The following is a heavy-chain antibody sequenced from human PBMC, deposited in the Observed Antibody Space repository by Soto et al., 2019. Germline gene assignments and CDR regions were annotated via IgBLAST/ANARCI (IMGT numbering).Heavy chain of an antibody. CDR1: GGSVNSGSYY. Sequence: VQLQESGPGLVKPSETLSLTCTVSGGSVNSGSYYWSWVRQPPGNGLEWIGYVYYNGLTNYSPSLKRRVTISLHTSEHQCSLKLSSVTAADTAVYYCARDEARPIAEAGRLFYYYGMDVWGQGTTVTVSS. V-gene: IGHV4-61*01. CDR2: VYYNGLT. D-gene: IGHD6-13*01. J-gene: IGHJ6*02. CDR3: ARDEARPIAEAGRLFYYYGMDV.